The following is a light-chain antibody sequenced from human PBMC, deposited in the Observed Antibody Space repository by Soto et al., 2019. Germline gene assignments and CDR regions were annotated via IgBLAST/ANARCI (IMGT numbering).Light chain of an antibody. Sequence: QSALTQPPSVSGAPGQRITISCTGSSSNIGAGYDVHWYQQVPGTAPKLLIYGNINRPSGVPDRFSGSKSGTSASLAITGLQAEDEADYYCQSYDSSLSGFWVFGGGTQLTVL. CDR2: GNI. J-gene: IGLJ3*02. CDR1: SSNIGAGYD. CDR3: QSYDSSLSGFWV. V-gene: IGLV1-40*01.